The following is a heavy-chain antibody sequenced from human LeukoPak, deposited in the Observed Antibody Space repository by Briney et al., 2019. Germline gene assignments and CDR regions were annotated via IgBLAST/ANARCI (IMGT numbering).Heavy chain of an antibody. J-gene: IGHJ3*02. D-gene: IGHD3-10*01. CDR1: GYSFTSYW. CDR3: ARTETYYGSGSYFDAFDI. CDR2: INPEDSDT. Sequence: GESLKISCKGSGYSFTSYWIGWVRQMPGKGLEWMGIINPEDSDTTYSPSFQGQVTISADKSISIAYLQWSSLKASDTAMYYCARTETYYGSGSYFDAFDIWGQGTLVTVSS. V-gene: IGHV5-51*01.